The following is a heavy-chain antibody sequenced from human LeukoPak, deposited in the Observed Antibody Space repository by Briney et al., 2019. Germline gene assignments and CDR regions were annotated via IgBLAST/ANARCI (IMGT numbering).Heavy chain of an antibody. Sequence: PGGSLRLSCTASGFTFSNYWVHWVRHAPGKGLVWVSRISNDGSDTTYADSVKGRFTISRDNAKNTVFLQMNSLRAEDTAVYYCARDIATTPVYWGQGTLVTVSS. CDR1: GFTFSNYW. CDR2: ISNDGSDT. V-gene: IGHV3-74*01. D-gene: IGHD2-15*01. CDR3: ARDIATTPVY. J-gene: IGHJ4*02.